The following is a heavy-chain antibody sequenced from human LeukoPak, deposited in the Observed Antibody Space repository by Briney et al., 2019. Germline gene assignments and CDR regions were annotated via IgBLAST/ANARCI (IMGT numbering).Heavy chain of an antibody. J-gene: IGHJ4*02. Sequence: GGSLRLSCAATGLTFSSYAMHLVRQAPGKGLEYVSAISSNGGSTYYANSVKGRFTISRDNSKNTLYLQMGSLRAEDMAVYYCARAVHNWNPGPFDYWGQGTLVTVSS. CDR3: ARAVHNWNPGPFDY. CDR1: GLTFSSYA. CDR2: ISSNGGST. D-gene: IGHD1-20*01. V-gene: IGHV3-64*01.